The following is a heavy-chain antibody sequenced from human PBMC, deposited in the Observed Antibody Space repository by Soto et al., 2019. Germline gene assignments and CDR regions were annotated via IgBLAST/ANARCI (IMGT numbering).Heavy chain of an antibody. CDR1: GFTFSSYA. CDR2: ISYDGSNK. J-gene: IGHJ6*02. V-gene: IGHV3-30-3*01. Sequence: SLRLSCAASGFTFSSYAMHWVRQAPGKGLEWVAVISYDGSNKYYADSVKGRFTISRDNSKNTLYLQMNSLRAEDTAVYYCARAPYSDGYGMDVWGQGTTVTVSS. CDR3: ARAPYSDGYGMDV. D-gene: IGHD1-26*01.